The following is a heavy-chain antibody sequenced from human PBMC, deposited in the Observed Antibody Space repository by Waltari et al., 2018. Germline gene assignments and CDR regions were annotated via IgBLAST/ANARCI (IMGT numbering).Heavy chain of an antibody. D-gene: IGHD3-3*01. Sequence: QVQLQQWGAGLLKPSETLSLTCAVYGGSFSGYYWSWIRQPPGKGLEWIGEINHSGSTNYNPSLKSRVTISVDTSKNQFSLKLSSVTAADTAVYYCARGRGYDFWSGYHFDYWGQGTLVTVSS. CDR2: INHSGST. J-gene: IGHJ4*02. CDR1: GGSFSGYY. CDR3: ARGRGYDFWSGYHFDY. V-gene: IGHV4-34*01.